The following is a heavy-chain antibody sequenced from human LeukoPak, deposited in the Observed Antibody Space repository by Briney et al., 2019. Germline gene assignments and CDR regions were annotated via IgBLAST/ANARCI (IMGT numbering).Heavy chain of an antibody. V-gene: IGHV3-48*02. CDR1: GFTFSSYD. CDR2: ISSGSRII. D-gene: IGHD1-26*01. CDR3: ARNPAGIGDY. J-gene: IGHJ4*02. Sequence: PGGSLRLSCAASGFTFSSYDMHWVRQAPGKGLEWVPFISSGSRIIYYADSVKGRFTVSRDNAKNSLYLQMNSLRDEDTAVYYCARNPAGIGDYWGQGTLVTVSS.